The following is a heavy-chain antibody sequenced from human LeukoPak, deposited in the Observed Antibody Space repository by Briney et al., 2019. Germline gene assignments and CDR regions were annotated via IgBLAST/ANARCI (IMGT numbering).Heavy chain of an antibody. J-gene: IGHJ3*02. D-gene: IGHD2-15*01. CDR3: ASRVGVGAPFDDAFDI. Sequence: PSETLSLTRTVSGGSISSYYWSWIRQPPGKGLEWIGYIYYSGSTNYNPSLKSRVTISVDTSKNQFSLKLSSVTAADTAVYYCASRVGVGAPFDDAFDIWGQGTMVTVSS. CDR1: GGSISSYY. CDR2: IYYSGST. V-gene: IGHV4-59*01.